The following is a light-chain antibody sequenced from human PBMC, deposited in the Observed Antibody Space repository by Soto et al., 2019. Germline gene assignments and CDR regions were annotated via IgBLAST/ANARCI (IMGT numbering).Light chain of an antibody. CDR2: RTS. J-gene: IGKJ4*01. Sequence: DIVMTQSPSTLSVSPGERATLSCRASQSISSNLAWYQQKPGQAPRLLMFRTSSRATGFPARFSGSGSGTEFNLTISSLQSEDFGVYYCQQYNNWPRATFGGGTKVDNK. CDR3: QQYNNWPRAT. CDR1: QSISSN. V-gene: IGKV3-15*01.